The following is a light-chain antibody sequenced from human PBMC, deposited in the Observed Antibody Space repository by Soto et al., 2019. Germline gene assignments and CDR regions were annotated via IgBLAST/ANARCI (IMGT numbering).Light chain of an antibody. CDR1: SSNIGSNS. CDR3: AAWDDSLNGPL. J-gene: IGLJ2*01. V-gene: IGLV1-44*01. CDR2: NNN. Sequence: QSVLTQSPSASGTPGQRVTISCSGSSSNIGSNSVNWYQQLPGTAPKLLMYNNNKRPSGVTDRFSGSKSGTSASLAISGLQSEDEADYYCAAWDDSLNGPLFGGGTKLTVL.